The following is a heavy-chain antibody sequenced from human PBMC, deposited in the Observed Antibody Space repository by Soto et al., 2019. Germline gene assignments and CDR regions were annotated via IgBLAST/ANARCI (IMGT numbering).Heavy chain of an antibody. V-gene: IGHV3-7*03. J-gene: IGHJ4*02. CDR2: IKQDVSEK. D-gene: IGHD3-10*01. CDR1: GFTVSSKC. Sequence: SLTLACAASGFTVSSKCASWVRQAPGKGLEWVANIKQDVSEKYYVDSVRGRFTISRDNAKNSLYLQMNSLRAEDTAVYYCARSLTRITMVRGVIHPYYFDYWGQGTLVTVSS. CDR3: ARSLTRITMVRGVIHPYYFDY.